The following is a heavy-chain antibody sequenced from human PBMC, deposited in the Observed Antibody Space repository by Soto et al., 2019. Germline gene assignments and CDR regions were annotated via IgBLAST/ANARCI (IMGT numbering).Heavy chain of an antibody. J-gene: IGHJ6*02. CDR3: ARGRLHLAPGTLLRCYAMDI. D-gene: IGHD4-4*01. CDR2: INHGGTT. Sequence: QVQLHQWGAGLLQPSETLSLTCAIDGGSFTGYYWSWIRQAPGEGLEWMGEINHGGTTNVHPSLKSRIMISMDTSKNQFSVNLSCVTSADTAIYFCARGRLHLAPGTLLRCYAMDIWGQGTTFIISS. CDR1: GGSFTGYY. V-gene: IGHV4-34*01.